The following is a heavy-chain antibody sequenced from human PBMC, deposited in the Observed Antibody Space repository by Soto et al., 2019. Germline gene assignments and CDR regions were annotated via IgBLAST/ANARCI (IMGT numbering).Heavy chain of an antibody. CDR3: ARAHSSSWKESGWLRYYFDY. J-gene: IGHJ4*02. V-gene: IGHV1-69*06. CDR1: GGTFSSYA. D-gene: IGHD6-13*01. Sequence: QVQLVQSGAEVKKPGSSVKVSCKASGGTFSSYAISWVRQAPGQGLEWMGGIIPIFGTANYAQKFQGRVTITADKSTSTAYMELSSLRSEDTAVYYCARAHSSSWKESGWLRYYFDYWGQGTLVTVSS. CDR2: IIPIFGTA.